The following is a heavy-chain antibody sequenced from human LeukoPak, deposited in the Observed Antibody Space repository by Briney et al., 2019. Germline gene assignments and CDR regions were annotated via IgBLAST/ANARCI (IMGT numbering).Heavy chain of an antibody. CDR1: GFTVSSNY. Sequence: GGSLRLSCAASGFTVSSNYMSWVRQAPGNGLEWVSVIYGGGSTDYADSVKGRFTISRDNLKNTLYLQMNSLRAEDTAVYYCARGGSGDILDIWGQGTMVTVSS. CDR2: IYGGGST. J-gene: IGHJ3*02. CDR3: ARGGSGDILDI. D-gene: IGHD2-21*01. V-gene: IGHV3-53*01.